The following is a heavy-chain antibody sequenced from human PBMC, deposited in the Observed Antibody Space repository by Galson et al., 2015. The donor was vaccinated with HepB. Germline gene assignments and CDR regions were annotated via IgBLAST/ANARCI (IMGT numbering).Heavy chain of an antibody. CDR1: GGSINDYY. J-gene: IGHJ6*02. CDR2: VHNTGST. Sequence: SETLSLTCSVSGGSINDYYWSWIRQSPGKGLQWIGYVHNTGSTNFNPSLKSRVTISVDTSKNQFFLRLSSVAAADTAIYYCARQAEYSCWVNWNHDYCYVMDVWGQGTTVTVSS. CDR3: ARQAEYSCWVNWNHDYCYVMDV. V-gene: IGHV4-59*08. D-gene: IGHD1-14*01.